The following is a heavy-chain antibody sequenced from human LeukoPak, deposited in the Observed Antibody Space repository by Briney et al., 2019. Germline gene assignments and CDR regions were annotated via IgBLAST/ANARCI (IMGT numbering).Heavy chain of an antibody. CDR2: ISYDGSNK. CDR1: GFTFSSYG. V-gene: IGHV3-30*18. Sequence: GGSLRLSCAASGFTFSSYGMHWVRQAPGKGLEWVVVISYDGSNKYYADSVKGRFTISRDNSKNTLYLQMNSLRAEDTAVYYCAKDQDGSGSYYYYYGMDVWGQGTTVTVSS. J-gene: IGHJ6*02. CDR3: AKDQDGSGSYYYYYGMDV. D-gene: IGHD3-10*01.